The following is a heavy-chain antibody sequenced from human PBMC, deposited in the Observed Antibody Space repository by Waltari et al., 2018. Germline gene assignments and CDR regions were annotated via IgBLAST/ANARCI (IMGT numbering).Heavy chain of an antibody. D-gene: IGHD3-22*01. CDR1: GYTFTGYY. V-gene: IGHV1-2*06. CDR3: ARDTRGRYYDSSGYAPHFDY. CDR2: INPNSGGT. J-gene: IGHJ4*02. Sequence: QVQLVQSGAEVKKPGASVKVSCKASGYTFTGYYMHWVRQAPGQGLEWMGRINPNSGGTNYAQNGQGRVTMTRDTSISTAYMELSRLRSDDTAVYYCARDTRGRYYDSSGYAPHFDYWGQGTLVTVSS.